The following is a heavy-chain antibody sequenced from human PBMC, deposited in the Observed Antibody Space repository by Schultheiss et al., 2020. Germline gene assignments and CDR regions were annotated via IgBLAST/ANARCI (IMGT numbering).Heavy chain of an antibody. D-gene: IGHD2-21*02. CDR3: AREVVTTYAFDI. CDR2: ISSSSSYV. V-gene: IGHV3-21*01. CDR1: GFTFSNYG. J-gene: IGHJ3*02. Sequence: GGSLRLSCAASGFTFSNYGVNWVRQAPGKGLECVSSISSSSSYVYYADSVKGRFTISRDNAKNSLFLQMNSLRAEDTAVYYCAREVVTTYAFDIWGQGTTVTVSS.